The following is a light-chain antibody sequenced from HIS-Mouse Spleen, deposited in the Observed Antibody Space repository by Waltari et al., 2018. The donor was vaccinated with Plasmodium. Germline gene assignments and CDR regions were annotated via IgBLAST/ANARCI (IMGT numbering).Light chain of an antibody. Sequence: AIWMTQSPSLLSASTGDRVTISCRMSQGISRYLAWYQQKPGKATELLIYAASTLQSGVQLRFSGGGSGTDITLTISCLQSEDFETYYGQPYDSFPHTFGQGTKVEIK. CDR2: AAS. CDR3: QPYDSFPHT. V-gene: IGKV1D-8*02. J-gene: IGKJ1*01. CDR1: QGISRY.